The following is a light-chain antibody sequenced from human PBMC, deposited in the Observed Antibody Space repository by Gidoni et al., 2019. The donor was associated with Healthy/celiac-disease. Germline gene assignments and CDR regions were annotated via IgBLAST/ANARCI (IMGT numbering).Light chain of an antibody. CDR3: SSYTSSSTVV. J-gene: IGLJ2*01. Sequence: QSALTQPASVSGSPGQSITISCTGTSSDVGGYNYVSWSQQHPGKAPKLMIYEVSNRPSGVPDRFSGSKSGNTASLTISGLQAEDEADYYCSSYTSSSTVVFGGGTKLTVL. CDR2: EVS. V-gene: IGLV2-14*01. CDR1: SSDVGGYNY.